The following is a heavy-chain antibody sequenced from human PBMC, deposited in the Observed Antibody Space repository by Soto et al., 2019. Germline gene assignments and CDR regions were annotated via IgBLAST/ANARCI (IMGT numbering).Heavy chain of an antibody. J-gene: IGHJ4*02. V-gene: IGHV1-69*13. Sequence: GASVKVSCKASGGTFSSYAISWVRQAPGQGLEWMGGIIPIFGTANYAQKFQGRVTITADESTSTAYMELSSLRSEDTAVYYCYYYDSSGLQYFDYWGQGTLVTVSS. CDR1: GGTFSSYA. CDR3: YYYDSSGLQYFDY. D-gene: IGHD3-22*01. CDR2: IIPIFGTA.